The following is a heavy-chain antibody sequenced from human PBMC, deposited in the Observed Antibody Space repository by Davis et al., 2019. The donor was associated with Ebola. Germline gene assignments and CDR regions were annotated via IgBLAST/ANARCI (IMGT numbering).Heavy chain of an antibody. CDR2: INPSGGST. CDR1: GGTFSSYA. D-gene: IGHD2-15*01. Sequence: AASVKVSCKASGGTFSSYAISWVRQAPGQGLEWMGIINPSGGSTSYAQKFQGRVTMTRGTSTSTVYMELSSLRSEDTAVYYCARSVVGTGFDPWGQGTLVTVSS. CDR3: ARSVVGTGFDP. V-gene: IGHV1-46*01. J-gene: IGHJ5*02.